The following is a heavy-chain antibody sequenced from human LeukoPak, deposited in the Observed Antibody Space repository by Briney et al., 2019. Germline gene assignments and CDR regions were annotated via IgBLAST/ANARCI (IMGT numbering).Heavy chain of an antibody. D-gene: IGHD4-17*01. CDR1: GXTFRNYA. CDR3: AKNLRVSSHYGIDY. Sequence: GGSLRLSCAASGXTFRNYAMSWVRQAPGKGLEWLSVITGSGFDTNSADSVKGRFTISRDNSKNTLYLQMNSLRAEDTAVYYCAKNLRVSSHYGIDYWGQGTLVTVSS. J-gene: IGHJ4*02. CDR2: ITGSGFDT. V-gene: IGHV3-23*01.